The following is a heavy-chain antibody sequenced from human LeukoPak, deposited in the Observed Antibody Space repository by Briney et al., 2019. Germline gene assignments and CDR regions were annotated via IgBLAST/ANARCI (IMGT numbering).Heavy chain of an antibody. D-gene: IGHD1-1*01. CDR2: IYYSGST. CDR1: GGSISSGGYY. J-gene: IGHJ5*02. V-gene: IGHV4-31*03. CDR3: AREMEGRTVNWFDP. Sequence: PSETLSLTCTVSGGSISSGGYYWSWIRQHPGKGLEWIGYIYYSGSTYYNPSLKSRVAISVDTSKNQFSLKLSSVTAADTAVYYCAREMEGRTVNWFDPWGQGTLVTVSS.